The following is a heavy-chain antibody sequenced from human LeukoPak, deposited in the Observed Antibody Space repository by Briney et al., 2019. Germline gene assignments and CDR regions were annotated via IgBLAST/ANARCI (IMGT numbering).Heavy chain of an antibody. CDR1: GFTFSSYG. Sequence: QPGGSLRLSCAASGFTFSSYGMNWVRQAPGKGLEWVSYISSSGSTIYYADSVKGRFTISRDNAKNSLYLQMNSLRAEDTAVYYCASSAALYCGGDCYTNFDYWGQGTLVTVFS. V-gene: IGHV3-48*03. CDR2: ISSSGSTI. J-gene: IGHJ4*02. CDR3: ASSAALYCGGDCYTNFDY. D-gene: IGHD2-21*02.